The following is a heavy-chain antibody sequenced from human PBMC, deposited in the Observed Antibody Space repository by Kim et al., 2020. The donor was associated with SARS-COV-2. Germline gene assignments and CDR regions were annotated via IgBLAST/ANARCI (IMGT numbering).Heavy chain of an antibody. CDR2: IYYSGST. J-gene: IGHJ4*02. V-gene: IGHV4-39*01. CDR3: ARLSPDSSGYMYYFDY. CDR1: GGSISSSSYY. D-gene: IGHD3-22*01. Sequence: SETLSLTCTVSGGSISSSSYYWGWIRQPPGKGLEWIGSIYYSGSTYYNPSLKSRVTISVDTSKNQFSLKLSSVTAADTAVYYCARLSPDSSGYMYYFDYWGQGTLVTVSS.